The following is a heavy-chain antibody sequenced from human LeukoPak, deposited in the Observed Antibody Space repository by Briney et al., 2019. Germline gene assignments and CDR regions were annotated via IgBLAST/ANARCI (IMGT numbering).Heavy chain of an antibody. V-gene: IGHV3-66*01. CDR1: GFTVSNNY. J-gene: IGHJ4*02. Sequence: GGSLRLSCAASGFTVSNNYMGWVRQAPGKGLEWVSIIYSGGTTYYGDSVKGRFTISRDNSKNTVYLQMNSLRAEDTAVYYCARDRGGDSSGYPLHWGQGTLVTVSS. CDR3: ARDRGGDSSGYPLH. CDR2: IYSGGTT. D-gene: IGHD3-22*01.